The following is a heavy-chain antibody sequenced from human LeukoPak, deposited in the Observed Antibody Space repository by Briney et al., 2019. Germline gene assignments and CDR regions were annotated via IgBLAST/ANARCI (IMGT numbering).Heavy chain of an antibody. J-gene: IGHJ3*02. CDR1: GFTFSSYA. CDR3: AKPYYDILTGYYNPYDAFDI. Sequence: PGGSLRLSCAASGFTFSSYAMSWVRQAPGKGLEWVSAISGSGGSTYYADSVKGRFTISRDNSKNTLYLQMNSLRAEDTAVYYCAKPYYDILTGYYNPYDAFDIWGQGTMVTVSS. V-gene: IGHV3-23*01. D-gene: IGHD3-9*01. CDR2: ISGSGGST.